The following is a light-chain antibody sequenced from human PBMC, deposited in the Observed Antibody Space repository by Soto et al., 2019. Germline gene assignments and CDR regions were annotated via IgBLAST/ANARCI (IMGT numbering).Light chain of an antibody. CDR1: QSVSSY. J-gene: IGKJ5*01. CDR2: DAS. CDR3: QQRSNWPPEIT. V-gene: IGKV3-11*01. Sequence: EIVLTQYPATLSLSPGERATLSCWASQSVSSYLAWYQQKPGQAPRLLIYDASNRATGIPARLSGSGSGTDFTLTISSLETEDFAVYYCQQRSNWPPEITFGQGTRLEIK.